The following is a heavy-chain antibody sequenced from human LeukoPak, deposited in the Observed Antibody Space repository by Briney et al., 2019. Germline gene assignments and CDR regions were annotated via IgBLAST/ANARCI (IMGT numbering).Heavy chain of an antibody. Sequence: SETLSLTCTVSGGSISSGSYYWSWIRQPAGKGLEWTGRIYTSGSTNYNPSLKSRVTISVDTPKNQFSLKLSSVTAADTAVYYCARESGFWSGYYFDYWGQGTLVTVSS. CDR1: GGSISSGSYY. CDR2: IYTSGST. V-gene: IGHV4-61*02. D-gene: IGHD3-3*01. CDR3: ARESGFWSGYYFDY. J-gene: IGHJ4*02.